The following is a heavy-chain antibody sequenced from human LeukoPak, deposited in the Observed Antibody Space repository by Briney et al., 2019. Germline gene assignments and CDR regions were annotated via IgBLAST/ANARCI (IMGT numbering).Heavy chain of an antibody. CDR1: GGSISSYY. D-gene: IGHD6-19*01. Sequence: SETLSLTCTVSGGSISSYYWSWIRQPPGKGLEWIGYIYTSGTTNYDPSVKSRFTISVDTSKNPLSLKLNSVTAADTAVYYCARPRTSSGWYWYFDLWGRGTLVTVSS. CDR3: ARPRTSSGWYWYFDL. CDR2: IYTSGTT. J-gene: IGHJ2*01. V-gene: IGHV4-4*09.